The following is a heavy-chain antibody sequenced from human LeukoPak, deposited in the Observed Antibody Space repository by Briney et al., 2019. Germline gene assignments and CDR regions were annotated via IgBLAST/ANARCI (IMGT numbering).Heavy chain of an antibody. CDR2: IYSGGST. V-gene: IGHV3-66*02. CDR1: GFTVSSNY. Sequence: PGGSLRLSCAASGFTVSSNYMSWVRQAPGKGLEWVSVIYSGGSTYYADSVKGRFTISRDKSKNTLYLQMNSLRAEDTAVYYCARSYCSSTSCFAFDIWGQGTMVTVSS. J-gene: IGHJ3*02. CDR3: ARSYCSSTSCFAFDI. D-gene: IGHD2-2*01.